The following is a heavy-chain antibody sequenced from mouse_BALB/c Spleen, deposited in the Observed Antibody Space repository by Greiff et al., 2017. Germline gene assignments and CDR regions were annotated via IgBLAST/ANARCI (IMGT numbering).Heavy chain of an antibody. CDR3: ARAIYYGNYGYFDV. CDR1: GYSITSGYY. J-gene: IGHJ1*01. D-gene: IGHD2-1*01. V-gene: IGHV3-6*02. CDR2: ISYDGSN. Sequence: EVKLMESGPGLVKPSQSLSLTCSVTGYSITSGYYWNWLRQFPGNKLEWMGYISYDGSNNYNPSLKNRISITRDTSKNQFFLKLNSVTTEDTATYYCARAIYYGNYGYFDVRGAGTTVTVSS.